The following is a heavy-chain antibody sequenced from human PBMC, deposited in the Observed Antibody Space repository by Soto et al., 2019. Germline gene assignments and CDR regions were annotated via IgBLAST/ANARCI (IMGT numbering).Heavy chain of an antibody. Sequence: GESLKISCKVSGYRFASYWIGWVRQMPGKGLEWMGIIFPSDSQTKYSPSFQGQVTISADVSISTAYLQWTSLEASDTAMYYCARTDYYGSGSSLGWFDPWGQGTLVTVSS. V-gene: IGHV5-51*01. D-gene: IGHD3-10*01. CDR1: GYRFASYW. CDR3: ARTDYYGSGSSLGWFDP. CDR2: IFPSDSQT. J-gene: IGHJ5*02.